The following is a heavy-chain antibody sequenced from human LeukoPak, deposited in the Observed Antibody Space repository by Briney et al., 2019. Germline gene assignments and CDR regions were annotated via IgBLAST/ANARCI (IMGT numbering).Heavy chain of an antibody. CDR2: IKSKTDGGTT. Sequence: PGGSLRLSCAASGFTFSNAWMSWVRQAPGKGLEWVGRIKSKTDGGTTDYAAPVKGRFTISRDDSKNTLYLQMNSLKTEDTAVYYCTTDRALSGSYAAWGQGTLVTVSS. J-gene: IGHJ5*02. V-gene: IGHV3-15*01. CDR3: TTDRALSGSYAA. CDR1: GFTFSNAW. D-gene: IGHD1-26*01.